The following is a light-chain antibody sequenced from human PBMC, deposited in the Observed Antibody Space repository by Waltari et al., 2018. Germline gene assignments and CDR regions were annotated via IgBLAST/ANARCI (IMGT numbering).Light chain of an antibody. Sequence: DIVMTQIPLSLPITTGEPAPISCRSSQSLLHSNGNTYLHWYLQKPGQSPQLLIYGGSNRASGVPDRFSGSGSGTDFTLKISKVEAEDVGVYYCVQAIAFPYSFGQGTKVEIK. V-gene: IGKV2-40*01. CDR2: GGS. J-gene: IGKJ2*03. CDR3: VQAIAFPYS. CDR1: QSLLHSNGNTY.